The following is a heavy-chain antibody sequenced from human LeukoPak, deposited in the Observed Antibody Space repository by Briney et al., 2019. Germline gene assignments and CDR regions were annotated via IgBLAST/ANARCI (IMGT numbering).Heavy chain of an antibody. J-gene: IGHJ4*02. Sequence: GESLKISCKGSGYSFTSYWIGWVRQMPGKGPEWMGIIYPGDSDTRYSPSFQGQVTISADKSISTAYLQWSSLKASDTAMYYCARSGYDFWSGYLIDYWGQGTLVTVSS. CDR2: IYPGDSDT. D-gene: IGHD3-3*01. CDR1: GYSFTSYW. CDR3: ARSGYDFWSGYLIDY. V-gene: IGHV5-51*01.